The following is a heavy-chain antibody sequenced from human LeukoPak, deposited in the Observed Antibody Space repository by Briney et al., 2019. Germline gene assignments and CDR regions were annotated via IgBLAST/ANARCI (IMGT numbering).Heavy chain of an antibody. J-gene: IGHJ4*02. D-gene: IGHD3-10*01. Sequence: PSETLSLTCTVSGASINPYYWSWLRQPPGKGLEWIGYIYYSGTTSYNPSLKTRVTISIDTSKNQFSLKLSSVTAADTAVYYCARVLRPMASQYYFDYWGQGTLVTVSS. CDR3: ARVLRPMASQYYFDY. CDR2: IYYSGTT. V-gene: IGHV4-59*01. CDR1: GASINPYY.